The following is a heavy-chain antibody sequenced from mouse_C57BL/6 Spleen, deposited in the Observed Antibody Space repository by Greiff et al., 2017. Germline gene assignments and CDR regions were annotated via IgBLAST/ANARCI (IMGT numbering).Heavy chain of an antibody. D-gene: IGHD2-1*01. V-gene: IGHV1-15*01. CDR1: GYTFTDFE. CDR3: TRKMVRRYFDY. J-gene: IGHJ2*01. Sequence: QVQLKQSGAELVRPGASVTLSCKASGYTFTDFEMHWVKQTPVHGLEWIGAIDPETGGTAYNQKFKGKAILTADKSSSTAYMELRSLTSEDSAVYYCTRKMVRRYFDYWGQGTTLTVSS. CDR2: IDPETGGT.